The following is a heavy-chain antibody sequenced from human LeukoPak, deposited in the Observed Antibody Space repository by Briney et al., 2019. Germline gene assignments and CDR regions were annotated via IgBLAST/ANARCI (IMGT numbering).Heavy chain of an antibody. CDR2: ISAYNGNT. CDR3: ARERSRAYYDFWSGYSSFDP. CDR1: GYTFTSYG. J-gene: IGHJ5*02. D-gene: IGHD3-3*01. V-gene: IGHV1-18*01. Sequence: GASVKVSCKASGYTFTSYGISWVRQAPGQGLEWMGWISAYNGNTNYAQKLQGRVTMTTDTSTSTAYMELRSLRSDDTAVYYCARERSRAYYDFWSGYSSFDPWGQGTLVTVSS.